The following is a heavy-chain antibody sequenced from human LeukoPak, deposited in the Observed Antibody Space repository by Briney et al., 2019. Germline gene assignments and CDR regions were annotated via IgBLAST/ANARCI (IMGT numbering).Heavy chain of an antibody. D-gene: IGHD1-26*01. CDR1: GGTFSSYA. CDR2: FDPEDGET. J-gene: IGHJ3*02. Sequence: GASVKVSCKASGGTFSSYAISWVRQAPGQGLEWMGGFDPEDGETIYAQKFQGRVTMTEDTSTDTAYMELSSLRSEDTAVYYCAAIKVGATSGDAFDIWGQGTMVTVSS. CDR3: AAIKVGATSGDAFDI. V-gene: IGHV1-24*01.